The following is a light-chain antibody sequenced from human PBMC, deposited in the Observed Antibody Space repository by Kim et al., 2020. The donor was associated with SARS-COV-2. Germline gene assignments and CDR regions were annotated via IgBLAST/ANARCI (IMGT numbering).Light chain of an antibody. V-gene: IGLV3-19*01. CDR3: NSRDKSGDHVV. J-gene: IGLJ2*01. CDR1: SLRTYY. Sequence: SSELTQDPAVSVALGQTVGITCQGDSLRTYYASWYQQKPGQAPILVIYGKNNRPSGIPDRFSGSSSGNTASLTVTGAQAVDEADYYCNSRDKSGDHVVFGGGTKLTVL. CDR2: GKN.